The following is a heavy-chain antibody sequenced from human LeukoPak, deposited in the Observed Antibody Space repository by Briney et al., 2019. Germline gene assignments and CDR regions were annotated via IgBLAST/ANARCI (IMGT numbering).Heavy chain of an antibody. D-gene: IGHD3-22*01. CDR1: GGSFSGYY. V-gene: IGHV4-34*01. CDR2: TNHSGST. Sequence: SETLSLTCAVYGGSFSGYYWSWIRQPPGKGLEWIGETNHSGSTNYNPSLKSRVTTSVDTSKNQFSLKLSSVTAADTAVYYCARETLSSGYLDYWGQGTLVTVSS. CDR3: ARETLSSGYLDY. J-gene: IGHJ4*02.